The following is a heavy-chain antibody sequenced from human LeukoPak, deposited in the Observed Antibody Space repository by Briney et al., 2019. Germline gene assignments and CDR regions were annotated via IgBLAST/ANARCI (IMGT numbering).Heavy chain of an antibody. D-gene: IGHD5-12*01. CDR1: GYTFTGYY. V-gene: IGHV1-2*02. Sequence: ASVKVSCKASGYTFTGYYMHWVRQAPGQGLEWMGWINPNSGGTNYAQKFQGRATMTRDTSISTVYMELSSLRSEDTAVYYCARDTLDYNFDYWGQGTLVTVSS. J-gene: IGHJ4*02. CDR3: ARDTLDYNFDY. CDR2: INPNSGGT.